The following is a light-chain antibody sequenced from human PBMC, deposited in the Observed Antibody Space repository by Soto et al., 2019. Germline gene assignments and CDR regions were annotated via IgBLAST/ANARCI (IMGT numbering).Light chain of an antibody. V-gene: IGKV3-20*01. CDR2: GAS. CDR1: QNVANNY. J-gene: IGKJ1*01. Sequence: EIVLTQSPGTLSLSPGERATLSCRASQNVANNYLAWYQQRPGQAPRPLIYGASRRAAGIPDRFSGSGSGTDFTLTISRLEPDDFATYYCQQYNTFWTFGPGTKVEIK. CDR3: QQYNTFWT.